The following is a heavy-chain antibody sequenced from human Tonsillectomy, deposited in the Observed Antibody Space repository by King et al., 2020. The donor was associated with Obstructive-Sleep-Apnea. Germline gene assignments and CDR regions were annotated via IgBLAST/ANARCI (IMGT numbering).Heavy chain of an antibody. J-gene: IGHJ5*02. CDR3: ARGKPSYDFWSGYRFDP. V-gene: IGHV4-34*01. D-gene: IGHD3-3*01. Sequence: VQLQQWGAGLLKPSETLSLPCAVYGGSFSGYYWSWIRQPPGKGLEWIGEINHSGSTNYNPSLKSRVTISVDTSKNQFSLKLSSVTAADTAVYYCARGKPSYDFWSGYRFDPWGQGTLVTVSS. CDR1: GGSFSGYY. CDR2: INHSGST.